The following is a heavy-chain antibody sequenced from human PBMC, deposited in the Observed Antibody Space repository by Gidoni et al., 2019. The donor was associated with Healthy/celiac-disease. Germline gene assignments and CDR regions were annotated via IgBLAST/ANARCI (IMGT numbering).Heavy chain of an antibody. CDR2: IQQDGSEQ. D-gene: IGHD4-17*01. Sequence: EVQLVESGGGLVQPGGSLRLSCAASGFTFSSYWMSWVRQAPGKGLKWVANIQQDGSEQSYVDSVKCRFTISRDNAKNSLYLQMNSLRADDTAVYYCARSMFYGDYVYWGQGTLVTVSS. CDR3: ARSMFYGDYVY. CDR1: GFTFSSYW. V-gene: IGHV3-7*01. J-gene: IGHJ4*02.